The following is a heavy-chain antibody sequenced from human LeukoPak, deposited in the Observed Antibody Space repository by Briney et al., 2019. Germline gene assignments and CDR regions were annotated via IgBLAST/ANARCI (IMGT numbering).Heavy chain of an antibody. V-gene: IGHV5-51*01. CDR1: GYSFPNKW. CDR2: IYPGNSDT. J-gene: IGHJ4*02. D-gene: IGHD3-3*01. CDR3: ARGRTIFGVVIRSEGIYYFDY. Sequence: GESLKISCKGSGYSFPNKWIGWVRQMPGKGLEWIGIIYPGNSDTRFGPSFQGQVTISADKSINTAYLQWSTLKASDTAMYYCARGRTIFGVVIRSEGIYYFDYWGQGTLVTVSS.